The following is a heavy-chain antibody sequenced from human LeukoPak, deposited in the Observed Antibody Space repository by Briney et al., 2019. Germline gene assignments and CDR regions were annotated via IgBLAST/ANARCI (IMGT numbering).Heavy chain of an antibody. V-gene: IGHV1-24*01. CDR3: ATDKGGPGTTFHDPFDN. Sequence: ASVTVSFKVSGHTPSEISMHWVRQAPGKGLEWMGSFDPEDGETMYAENFQGRFTMTEDTSRDTAYMELSSLRSEDTAVYFCATDKGGPGTTFHDPFDNWGQGTMVTVSS. CDR1: GHTPSEIS. CDR2: FDPEDGET. J-gene: IGHJ3*02. D-gene: IGHD1-7*01.